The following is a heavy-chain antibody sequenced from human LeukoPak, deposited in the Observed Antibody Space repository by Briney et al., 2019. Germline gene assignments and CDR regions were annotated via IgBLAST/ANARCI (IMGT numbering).Heavy chain of an antibody. D-gene: IGHD6-13*01. Sequence: KSSETLSLTCTVSGGSISSSSHSWGWIRQPPGKGLEWTGSIYYTGRTYYNPSLKSRVTISVDTSKNQFSLKLSSVTAADTAVCYCARSLGSSNWIGNWFDPWGQGTLVTVSS. CDR3: ARSLGSSNWIGNWFDP. V-gene: IGHV4-39*01. CDR2: IYYTGRT. CDR1: GGSISSSSHS. J-gene: IGHJ5*02.